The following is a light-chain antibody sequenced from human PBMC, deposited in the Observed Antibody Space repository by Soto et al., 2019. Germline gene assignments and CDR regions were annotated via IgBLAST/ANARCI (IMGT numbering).Light chain of an antibody. CDR1: QSVSSSY. V-gene: IGKV3-20*01. CDR3: QQYGSSPT. CDR2: GAS. Sequence: IVLTQSPGTLSLSPGERATLSCRASQSVSSSYLAWYQQKPGQAPRLLIYGASIRATGIPDRFSGSGSGTDFTLTISRLEPEDFSVYYCQQYGSSPTFGGGTKVEIK. J-gene: IGKJ4*01.